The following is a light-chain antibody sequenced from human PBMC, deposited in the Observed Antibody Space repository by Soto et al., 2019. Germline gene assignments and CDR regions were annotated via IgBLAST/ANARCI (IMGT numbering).Light chain of an antibody. CDR2: AAS. J-gene: IGKJ1*01. CDR1: QGISSY. CDR3: QQYYSYPAWT. V-gene: IGKV1-8*01. Sequence: AIRMTQSPSSLSASTGDRVTITCRASQGISSYLAWYQQKPGKAPKLLIYAASTLQSGVPSRFSGSGSGTDFTLTISCLQSDDFATYYCQQYYSYPAWTFGQGTKVEIK.